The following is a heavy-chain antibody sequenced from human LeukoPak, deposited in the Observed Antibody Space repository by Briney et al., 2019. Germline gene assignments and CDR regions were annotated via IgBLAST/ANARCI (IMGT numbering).Heavy chain of an antibody. CDR3: ARFAAGGSYYYYMDV. CDR2: VSGSGGTT. V-gene: IGHV3-23*01. CDR1: GFTFSSYA. Sequence: PGGSLRLSCAASGFTFSSYAMTWVRQAPGRGLEWVSTVSGSGGTTHYADSVKGRFTISRDNSKNTLYLQMSTLTAEDTAVYYCARFAAGGSYYYYMDVWGKGTTVTVSS. D-gene: IGHD3-10*01. J-gene: IGHJ6*03.